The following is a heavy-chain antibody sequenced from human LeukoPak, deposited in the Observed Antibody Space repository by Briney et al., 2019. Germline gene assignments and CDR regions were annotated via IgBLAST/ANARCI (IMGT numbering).Heavy chain of an antibody. CDR3: ARDSYSSSRNDY. V-gene: IGHV3-48*01. J-gene: IGHJ4*02. Sequence: GALRLSCAASGFTFSSYGMTWVRQAPGKGLEWISNISRGSTTIYYADSVKGRFTISRDNAKNSLYLEMNNLRAEDTAVYYCARDSYSSSRNDYWGQGTLVTVSS. CDR2: ISRGSTTI. D-gene: IGHD6-13*01. CDR1: GFTFSSYG.